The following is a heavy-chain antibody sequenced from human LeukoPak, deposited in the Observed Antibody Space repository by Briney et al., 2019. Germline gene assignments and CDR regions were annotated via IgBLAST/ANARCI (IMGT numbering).Heavy chain of an antibody. CDR1: GFTVSSYG. CDR2: ISSRSTTI. V-gene: IGHV3-48*02. D-gene: IGHD1-7*01. CDR3: ARDDSGTTEGDWFDP. Sequence: GGSLRLSCAASGFTVSSYGLNWVRRAPGKGLEWLSYISSRSTTIYYADSVRGRFTISRDDAKNSLYLQMNSLRDDDTAVYYCARDDSGTTEGDWFDPWGQGTLVTVSS. J-gene: IGHJ5*02.